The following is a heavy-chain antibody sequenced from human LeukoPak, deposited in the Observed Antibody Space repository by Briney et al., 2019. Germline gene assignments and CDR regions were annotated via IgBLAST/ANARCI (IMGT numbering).Heavy chain of an antibody. CDR3: ARALEIFGLYDAFDI. V-gene: IGHV4-34*01. CDR1: GGSFSGYY. J-gene: IGHJ3*02. CDR2: INHSGST. D-gene: IGHD3-3*01. Sequence: SETLSLTCAVCGGSFSGYYWSWIRQPPGKGLEWIGEINHSGSTNYNPSLKSRVTISVDTSKNQFSLKLSSVTAADTAVYYCARALEIFGLYDAFDIWGQGTMVTVSS.